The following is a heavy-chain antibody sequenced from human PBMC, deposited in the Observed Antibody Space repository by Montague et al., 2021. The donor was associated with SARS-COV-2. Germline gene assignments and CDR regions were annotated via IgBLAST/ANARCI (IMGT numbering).Heavy chain of an antibody. J-gene: IGHJ4*02. CDR1: GVSVTDYY. V-gene: IGHV4-59*08. Sequence: SETLSLTCTVSGVSVTDYYWSWIRQPPGKGLEWVGDVLYNKGTNFNPSLKSRVAISVDTSKNQFSLRLTSVTAADTAFYYCVRHPQYDGLNGPPDFWDQGTLVTVSS. CDR2: VLYNKGT. D-gene: IGHD3-9*01. CDR3: VRHPQYDGLNGPPDF.